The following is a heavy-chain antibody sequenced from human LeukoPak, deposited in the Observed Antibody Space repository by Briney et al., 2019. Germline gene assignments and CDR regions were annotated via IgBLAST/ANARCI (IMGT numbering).Heavy chain of an antibody. J-gene: IGHJ3*01. D-gene: IGHD3-10*01. CDR2: INPNSGGT. CDR1: GYTFTGSY. CDR3: AREFWNYRSGNLQAFDL. Sequence: ASVKVSCKASGYTFTGSYMHWVRQAPGQGLEWMGWINPNSGGTNYAQKFQGRVTMTRDTSISTAYMELSRLRSDDTAVYYCAREFWNYRSGNLQAFDLWGQGTMVTVSS. V-gene: IGHV1-2*02.